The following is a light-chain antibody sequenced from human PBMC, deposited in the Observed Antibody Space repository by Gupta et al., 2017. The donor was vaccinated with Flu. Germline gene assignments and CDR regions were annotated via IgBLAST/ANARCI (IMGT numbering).Light chain of an antibody. Sequence: QSVLTQPPSVSGAPGQRVPISCTGSSSNIGAGYDVHWYQQLPGTAPKLLIYGNSNRPSGVPDRVSGSKSGTSASLAITGLQAEDEADYYCQSYDSSLSGSDVVFGGGTKLTVL. V-gene: IGLV1-40*01. CDR3: QSYDSSLSGSDVV. CDR1: SSNIGAGYD. J-gene: IGLJ2*01. CDR2: GNS.